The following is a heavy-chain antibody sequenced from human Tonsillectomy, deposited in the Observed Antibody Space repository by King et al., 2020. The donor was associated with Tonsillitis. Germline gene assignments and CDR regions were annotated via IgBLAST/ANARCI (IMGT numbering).Heavy chain of an antibody. Sequence: AQLVQSGGGVVQPGRSLRLSCAASGFTFSSYGMHWVRQAPGKGLEWVAVISYDGSNKYYADSVKGRFTISRDNSKNTLYLQMNSLRAEDTAVYHCAKDLHVMTTVTYLDYWGQGTLVTVSS. D-gene: IGHD4-17*01. V-gene: IGHV3-30*18. CDR1: GFTFSSYG. CDR2: ISYDGSNK. CDR3: AKDLHVMTTVTYLDY. J-gene: IGHJ4*02.